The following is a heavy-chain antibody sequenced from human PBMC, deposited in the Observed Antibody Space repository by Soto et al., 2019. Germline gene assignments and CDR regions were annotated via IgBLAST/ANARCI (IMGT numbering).Heavy chain of an antibody. Sequence: SETLSLTCTVSGGSISSYYWSWIRQPPGKGLEWIGYIYYSGSTNYNPSLKSRVTISVDTSKNQFPLKLSSVTAADTAVYYCAGGVIVTPYYFDYWGQGTLVTVSS. CDR3: AGGVIVTPYYFDY. CDR1: GGSISSYY. CDR2: IYYSGST. V-gene: IGHV4-59*01. J-gene: IGHJ4*02. D-gene: IGHD3-16*02.